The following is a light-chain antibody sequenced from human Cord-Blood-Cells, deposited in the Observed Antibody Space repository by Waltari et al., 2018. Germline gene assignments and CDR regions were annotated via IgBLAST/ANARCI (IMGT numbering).Light chain of an antibody. CDR3: QQYNNWPPMYS. Sequence: EIVMTQPPATLSVSPGERATLSCRASQSVSSNLAWYQQKPGQAPRLLIYSASTRATGIPARFSGSGSGTEFTLTISSLQSEDFAVYYCQQYNNWPPMYSFGQGTKLEIK. CDR2: SAS. J-gene: IGKJ2*03. CDR1: QSVSSN. V-gene: IGKV3-15*01.